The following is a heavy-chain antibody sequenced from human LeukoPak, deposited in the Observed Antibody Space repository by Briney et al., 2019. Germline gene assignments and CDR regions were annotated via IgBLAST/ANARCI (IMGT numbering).Heavy chain of an antibody. D-gene: IGHD3-22*01. J-gene: IGHJ4*02. CDR2: ITGSGGST. V-gene: IGHV3-23*01. CDR3: AKHPSSIYYDSSGYYFDY. Sequence: PGGSLRLSCAASGFTFSSYAMSWVRQAPGKGLEWVSAITGSGGSTYYADSVKGRFTISRDNSKNTLYLQMNSLRVEDTAVYYCAKHPSSIYYDSSGYYFDYWGQGTLVTVSS. CDR1: GFTFSSYA.